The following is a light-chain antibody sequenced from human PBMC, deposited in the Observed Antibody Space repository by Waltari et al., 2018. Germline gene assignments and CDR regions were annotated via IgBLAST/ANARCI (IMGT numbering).Light chain of an antibody. V-gene: IGLV7-46*01. CDR2: DTS. CDR3: LLSYSGAQVV. Sequence: QAVVTQEPSLTVSPGGTVTLTCGSSTGAVTSGHYPHWFQQKPGQAPRTLIYDTSTKHSWTPARFSGSLLGGKAALTLSGAQPEDEAEYYCLLSYSGAQVVFGGGTKLTVL. J-gene: IGLJ2*01. CDR1: TGAVTSGHY.